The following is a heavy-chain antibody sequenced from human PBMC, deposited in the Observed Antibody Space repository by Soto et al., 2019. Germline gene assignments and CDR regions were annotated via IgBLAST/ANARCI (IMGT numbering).Heavy chain of an antibody. V-gene: IGHV1-18*01. CDR2: ISTNNGNT. J-gene: IGHJ4*02. Sequence: QVQLVQSGAEVKKPGASVKVSCKASGYTFTSYGISWVRQAPGQGPEWMGWISTNNGNTNYAQKTRGRVTMTTDTSTSRAYMELRSLRSDDTAVYYCARHTSSWPFDYWGQGTLVTVSS. CDR3: ARHTSSWPFDY. D-gene: IGHD6-13*01. CDR1: GYTFTSYG.